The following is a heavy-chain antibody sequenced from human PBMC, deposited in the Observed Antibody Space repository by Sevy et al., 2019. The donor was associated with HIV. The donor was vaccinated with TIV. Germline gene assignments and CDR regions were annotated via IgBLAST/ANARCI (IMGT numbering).Heavy chain of an antibody. Sequence: GGSLRLSCAASGFTFSSYAMHWVRQAPGKGLEWVAAISYDGSNKYYADSVKGRFTISRDNSKNTLYLQMNSLRAEDTAVYYCAREYSSGWGDYYGMDVWGQGTTVTVSS. V-gene: IGHV3-30-3*01. D-gene: IGHD6-19*01. CDR2: ISYDGSNK. CDR3: AREYSSGWGDYYGMDV. CDR1: GFTFSSYA. J-gene: IGHJ6*02.